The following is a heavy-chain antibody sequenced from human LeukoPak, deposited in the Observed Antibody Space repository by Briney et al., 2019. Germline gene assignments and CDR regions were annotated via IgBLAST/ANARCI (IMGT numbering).Heavy chain of an antibody. J-gene: IGHJ6*02. CDR1: RFTLSSYW. D-gene: IGHD5-24*01. CDR2: IKQDGSEK. CDR3: ARASHGLDV. Sequence: PGGSLRLSCVASRFTLSSYWTSWVRQAPGKGLEWLANIKQDGSEKYYVDSVKGRFTISRDNAKNSLYLQMNSLRAEDTAVYYCARASHGLDVWGQGTTVTVSS. V-gene: IGHV3-7*03.